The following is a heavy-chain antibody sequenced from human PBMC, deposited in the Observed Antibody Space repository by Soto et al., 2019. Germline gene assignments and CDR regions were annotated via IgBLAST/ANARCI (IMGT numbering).Heavy chain of an antibody. CDR1: GGSISSGGYY. CDR2: IYHSGNT. D-gene: IGHD6-6*01. J-gene: IGHJ3*02. V-gene: IGHV4-31*03. CDR3: ARVGIRSSDAFDI. Sequence: SETLSLTCRVSGGSISSGGYYWSWIRQLPGKDLEWIGYIYHSGNTYYNSSLKSRLTISVDTSKNQFSLKLTSVTAADTAVYYCARVGIRSSDAFDIWGKGTMVTSSS.